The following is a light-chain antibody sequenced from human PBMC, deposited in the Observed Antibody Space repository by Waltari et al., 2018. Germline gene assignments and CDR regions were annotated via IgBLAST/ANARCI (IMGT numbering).Light chain of an antibody. Sequence: QSALTQPRSVSGSPGQSVTISCTGTSSDVGGYNYVSWYQQHPGKAPKLMSYDVSKRPAGVPDRFSGSKSVNTASLTISGLQAEDDADYYCCSYADRYSCVFGGGTKLTVL. CDR1: SSDVGGYNY. CDR2: DVS. V-gene: IGLV2-11*01. J-gene: IGLJ3*02. CDR3: CSYADRYSCV.